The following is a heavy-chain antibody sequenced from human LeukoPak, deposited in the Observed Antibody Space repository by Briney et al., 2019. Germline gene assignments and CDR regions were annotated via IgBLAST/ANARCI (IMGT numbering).Heavy chain of an antibody. Sequence: PGGSLRLSCAASGFTFDDYAMHWVRQAPGKGLGWVSGITWNSGIINYADSVKGRFTISRDDATSTLFLQMNSLRPDETAFYSCAKDMYYSDSRGYSSRGVPSFDHWGQGTLVTVSS. D-gene: IGHD3-22*01. V-gene: IGHV3-9*01. J-gene: IGHJ4*02. CDR3: AKDMYYSDSRGYSSRGVPSFDH. CDR2: ITWNSGII. CDR1: GFTFDDYA.